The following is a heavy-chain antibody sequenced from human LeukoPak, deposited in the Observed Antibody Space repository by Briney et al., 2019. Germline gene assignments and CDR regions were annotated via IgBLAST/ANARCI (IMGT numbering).Heavy chain of an antibody. CDR1: GGSFSGYY. Sequence: SETLSLTCAVYGGSFSGYYWGWIRQPPGKGLEWIGEINHSGSTNYNPSLKSRVTISVDTSKNQFSLKLSSVTAADTAVYYCASYRPLGYCSSTSCRATMDTAMENWGQGTLVTVSS. CDR3: ASYRPLGYCSSTSCRATMDTAMEN. V-gene: IGHV4-34*01. CDR2: INHSGST. J-gene: IGHJ4*02. D-gene: IGHD2-2*01.